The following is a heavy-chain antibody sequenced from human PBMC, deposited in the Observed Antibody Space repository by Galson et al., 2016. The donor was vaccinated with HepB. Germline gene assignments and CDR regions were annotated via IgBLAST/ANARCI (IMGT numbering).Heavy chain of an antibody. Sequence: SLRLSCAASGFRFENYAMHWVRQASGKGLEGVSGISWNSGTIVYADSVEGRFTISRDNAKNSLYLQMNSLRAEDTALYYCAKTGGIAARPGNWYFDLWGRGTPVTVSS. CDR1: GFRFENYA. D-gene: IGHD6-6*01. V-gene: IGHV3-9*01. J-gene: IGHJ2*01. CDR3: AKTGGIAARPGNWYFDL. CDR2: ISWNSGTI.